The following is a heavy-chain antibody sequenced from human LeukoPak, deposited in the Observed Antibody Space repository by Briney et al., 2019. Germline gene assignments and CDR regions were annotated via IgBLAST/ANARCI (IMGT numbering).Heavy chain of an antibody. CDR3: ARGYCSSTSCYPLYYYYGMDV. CDR1: GGSFSGYY. D-gene: IGHD2-2*01. J-gene: IGHJ6*02. Sequence: SETLSLTCAVYGGSFSGYYWSWIRQPPGEGLEWIGEINHSGSTNYNPSLKSRVTISVDTSKNQFSLKLSSVTAADTAVYYCARGYCSSTSCYPLYYYYGMDVWGQGTTVTVSS. V-gene: IGHV4-34*01. CDR2: INHSGST.